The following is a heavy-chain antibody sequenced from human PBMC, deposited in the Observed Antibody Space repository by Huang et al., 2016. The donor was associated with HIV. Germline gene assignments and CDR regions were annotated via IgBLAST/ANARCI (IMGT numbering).Heavy chain of an antibody. J-gene: IGHJ4*02. V-gene: IGHV3-30*18. CDR1: VFTFNHYG. D-gene: IGHD5-12*01. Sequence: QVRLVESGGGVVQPGRSLSLSCEASVFTFNHYGMFWVRQAPGKRLVAVALRSNDKKNIYDGGTVMGRFTNSSVISKSTLYLQRNSLRLEDTAVYYCAKDARDGYLHWGQGALVTVSS. CDR3: AKDARDGYLH. CDR2: RSNDKKNI.